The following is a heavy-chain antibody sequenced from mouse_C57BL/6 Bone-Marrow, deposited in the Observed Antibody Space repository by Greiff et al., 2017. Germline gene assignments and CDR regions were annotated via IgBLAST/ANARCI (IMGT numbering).Heavy chain of an antibody. J-gene: IGHJ3*01. D-gene: IGHD1-1*01. CDR3: ARSRVLRFAY. CDR2: IHPNSGST. CDR1: GYTFTSYW. Sequence: QVQLQQPGAELVKPGASVKLSCKASGYTFTSYWMHWVKQRPGQGLEWIGMIHPNSGSTNYNEKFKSKATLTVDKSSSTAYMQLSSLTSEDSAGYYCARSRVLRFAYWGQGTLVTVSA. V-gene: IGHV1-64*01.